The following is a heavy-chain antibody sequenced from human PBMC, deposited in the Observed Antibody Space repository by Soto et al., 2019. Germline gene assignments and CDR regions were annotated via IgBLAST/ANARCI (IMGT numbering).Heavy chain of an antibody. CDR3: AKGGSVLRYFDWLFDVGFVGY. Sequence: EVQLLESGGGLVQPGGSLRLSCAASGFTFSSYAMSWVRQAPGKGLEWVSAISGSGGSTYYADSVKGRFTISRDNSKNALYLQMNSLRAEDTAVYYCAKGGSVLRYFDWLFDVGFVGYWGQGTLVTVSS. V-gene: IGHV3-23*01. CDR2: ISGSGGST. CDR1: GFTFSSYA. D-gene: IGHD3-9*01. J-gene: IGHJ4*02.